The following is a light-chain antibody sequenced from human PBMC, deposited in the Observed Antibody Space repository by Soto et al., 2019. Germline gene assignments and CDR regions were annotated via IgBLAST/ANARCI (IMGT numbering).Light chain of an antibody. CDR3: QPYYNYPLT. V-gene: IGKV1-5*03. J-gene: IGKJ1*01. Sequence: DIQMTQSPSTLSASVGDRVTITCRARQSISNRLAWYQQTPGKAPKLLIFKASTSQSGVPSSFSGSGSGTEFTLTISSLLPGDFAPYYCQPYYNYPLTFGQGTKVEV. CDR2: KAS. CDR1: QSISNR.